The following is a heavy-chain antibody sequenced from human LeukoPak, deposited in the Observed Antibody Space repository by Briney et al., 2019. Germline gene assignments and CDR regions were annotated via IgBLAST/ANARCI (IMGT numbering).Heavy chain of an antibody. J-gene: IGHJ4*02. CDR1: GGTFSSYA. CDR2: IIPIFGTA. D-gene: IGHD4-11*01. V-gene: IGHV1-69*05. Sequence: ASVKVSCKASGGTFSSYAISWVRQAPGQGLEWIGGIIPIFGTANYAQKFQGRVTITTDESTSTAYMELSSLRSEDTAVYYCARGDDYSNYLCGNYWGQGTLVTVSS. CDR3: ARGDDYSNYLCGNY.